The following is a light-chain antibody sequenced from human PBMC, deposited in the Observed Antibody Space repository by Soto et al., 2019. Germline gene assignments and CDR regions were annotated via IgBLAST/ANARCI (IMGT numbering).Light chain of an antibody. J-gene: IGLJ2*01. CDR2: DVN. CDR3: SSYTTTNTKVI. Sequence: QSALTQPASVSGSPGQSITISCTGTSSDVGGYDYVSWYQQFPGKAPKLMIFDVNSRPSGVSIRFSGSKSGNTASLTISGLQAEDEGAYYCSSYTTTNTKVIFGGGTKLTVL. V-gene: IGLV2-14*03. CDR1: SSDVGGYDY.